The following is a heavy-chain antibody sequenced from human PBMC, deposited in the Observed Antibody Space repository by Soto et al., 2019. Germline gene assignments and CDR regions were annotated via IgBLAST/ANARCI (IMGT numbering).Heavy chain of an antibody. CDR2: ISGSGGST. J-gene: IGHJ6*03. Sequence: GGSLRLSCAASGFTFSSYAMSWVRQTPGKGLEWVSAISGSGGSTYYADSVKGRFTISRDNSKNTLYLQMNSLRAEDTAVYYCAKVPYYDFWSGYYGEYYYYYMDVWGKGTTVTVSS. V-gene: IGHV3-23*01. D-gene: IGHD3-3*01. CDR3: AKVPYYDFWSGYYGEYYYYYMDV. CDR1: GFTFSSYA.